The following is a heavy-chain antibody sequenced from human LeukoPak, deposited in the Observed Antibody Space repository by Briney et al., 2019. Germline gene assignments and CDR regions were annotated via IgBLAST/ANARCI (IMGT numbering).Heavy chain of an antibody. D-gene: IGHD3/OR15-3a*01. CDR3: ARDMIFGVLDAFDI. CDR2: IYYSGST. Sequence: SETLSLTCTVSGGSISSSSYYWGWIRQPPGKGLEWIGSIYYSGSTYYNPSLKSRVTISVDTSKNQFSLKLSSVTAADTAVYYCARDMIFGVLDAFDIWGQGTMVTVSS. V-gene: IGHV4-39*07. CDR1: GGSISSSSYY. J-gene: IGHJ3*02.